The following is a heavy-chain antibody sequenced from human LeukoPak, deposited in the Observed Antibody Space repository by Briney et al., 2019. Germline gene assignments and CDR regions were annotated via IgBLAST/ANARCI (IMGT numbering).Heavy chain of an antibody. Sequence: PGGSLRLSCAASGFTLTTYAMSWVRQAPGKGLEWVSAISGSGGTTYYADSVKGRFSISRDNSKNTLYLQMNSLRAEDTAVYYCAGLQYYFDYWGQGTLVTVSS. D-gene: IGHD4-11*01. CDR3: AGLQYYFDY. V-gene: IGHV3-23*01. J-gene: IGHJ4*02. CDR1: GFTLTTYA. CDR2: ISGSGGTT.